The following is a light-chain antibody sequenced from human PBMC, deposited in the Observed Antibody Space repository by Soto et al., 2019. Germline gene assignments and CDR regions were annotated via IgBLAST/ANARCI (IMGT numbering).Light chain of an antibody. CDR2: DVS. V-gene: IGLV2-11*01. CDR3: CSYAASYTWV. J-gene: IGLJ3*02. CDR1: SSDVGGYKY. Sequence: QSALTQPRSVSASPGQSVTISCSGTSSDVGGYKYVSWYQHHPGKAPKLMIYDVSKRPSGVPDRFSGSKSGSTASLTISGLQAEDEADYYCCSYAASYTWVFGGGTKLTVL.